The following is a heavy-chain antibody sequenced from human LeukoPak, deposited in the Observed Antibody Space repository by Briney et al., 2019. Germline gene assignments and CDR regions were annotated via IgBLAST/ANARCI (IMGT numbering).Heavy chain of an antibody. J-gene: IGHJ4*02. CDR1: GFTFSSYW. V-gene: IGHV3-7*01. Sequence: GGSLRLSCAASGFTFSSYWMSWVRQAPGKGLEWVANIKQDGSEKYYVDSVKGRFTISRDNAKNTLYLQMNSLRAEDTAVYYCASDSGIQLWDYYFDYWGQGTLVTVSS. D-gene: IGHD5-18*01. CDR2: IKQDGSEK. CDR3: ASDSGIQLWDYYFDY.